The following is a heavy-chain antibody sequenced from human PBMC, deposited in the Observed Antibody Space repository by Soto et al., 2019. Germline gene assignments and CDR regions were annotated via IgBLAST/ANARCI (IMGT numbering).Heavy chain of an antibody. CDR1: GFTFSSYA. CDR3: ATITIFGVVISAYYGMDV. J-gene: IGHJ6*02. D-gene: IGHD3-3*01. CDR2: ISGSGGST. Sequence: GSLRLSCAASGFTFSSYAMSWVRQAPGKGLEWVSAISGSGGSTYYADSVKGRFTISRDNSKNTLYLQMNSLRAEDTAVYYCATITIFGVVISAYYGMDVWGQGTTVTVSS. V-gene: IGHV3-23*01.